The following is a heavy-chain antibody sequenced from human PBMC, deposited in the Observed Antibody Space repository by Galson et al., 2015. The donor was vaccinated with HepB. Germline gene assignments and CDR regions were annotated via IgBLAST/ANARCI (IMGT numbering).Heavy chain of an antibody. CDR1: GFTVSNNY. D-gene: IGHD4-23*01. V-gene: IGHV3-53*01. Sequence: SLRLSCAASGFTVSNNYISWVRQAPGKGLEWVSVIYSGGSTYYADSVRGRFTISADNSKNTLFHQMNSLRAEDTAVYFCARTYGGNSFAFDIWGRGTLVTVSS. CDR2: IYSGGST. CDR3: ARTYGGNSFAFDI. J-gene: IGHJ4*02.